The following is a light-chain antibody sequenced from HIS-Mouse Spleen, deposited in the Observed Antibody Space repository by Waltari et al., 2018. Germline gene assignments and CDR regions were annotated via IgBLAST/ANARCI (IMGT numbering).Light chain of an antibody. Sequence: SYELTQPPSVSVSPGQTARITCSGDALPKQYAYWYQQKPGQAPVLVIHKESERPSGIPYRFAGSSSGTTVTLTISGVQAEDEADYYCQSADSSGTYHVVFGGGTKLTVL. CDR2: KES. CDR1: ALPKQY. CDR3: QSADSSGTYHVV. V-gene: IGLV3-25*03. J-gene: IGLJ2*01.